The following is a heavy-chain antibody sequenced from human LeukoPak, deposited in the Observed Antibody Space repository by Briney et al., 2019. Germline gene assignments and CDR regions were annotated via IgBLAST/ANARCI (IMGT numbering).Heavy chain of an antibody. J-gene: IGHJ5*02. CDR2: INPSGGST. D-gene: IGHD6-19*01. CDR1: GYTFTSYY. V-gene: IGHV1-46*01. CDR3: ARVGSSAWFDP. Sequence: ASVKVSCKASGYTFTSYYMHWVRQAPGQGLEWMGIINPSGGSTSYAQKFQGRVTMTTDTSTSTAYMELRSLRSDDTAVYYCARVGSSAWFDPWGQGTLVTVSS.